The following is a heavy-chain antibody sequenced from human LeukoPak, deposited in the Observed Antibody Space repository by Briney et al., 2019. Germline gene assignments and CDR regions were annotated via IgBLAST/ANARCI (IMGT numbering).Heavy chain of an antibody. Sequence: GGSLRLSCGASGFTFSTYSMNWVRQAPGKGLEWVSSISSSSDYIYYADSVKGRSTISRDNAKNSLYLQMNSLRAEDTAVYYCARERDIVVVAAAMVDYWGQGTLVTVSS. V-gene: IGHV3-21*01. CDR3: ARERDIVVVAAAMVDY. CDR1: GFTFSTYS. D-gene: IGHD2-2*01. CDR2: ISSSSDYI. J-gene: IGHJ4*02.